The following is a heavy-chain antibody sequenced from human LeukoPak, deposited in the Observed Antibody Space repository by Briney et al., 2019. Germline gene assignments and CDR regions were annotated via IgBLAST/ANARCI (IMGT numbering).Heavy chain of an antibody. CDR1: GGSISSSSYY. V-gene: IGHV4-39*07. D-gene: IGHD3-22*01. CDR2: IYYSGST. J-gene: IGHJ3*02. CDR3: VGAKQWLSFDM. Sequence: SETLSLTCTVSGGSISSSSYYWGWIRQPPGKGLEWIGSIYYSGSTYYNPSLKSRVTISVDTSKNQFSLKLSSVTAADTAVYYCVGAKQWLSFDMWGQGTMVTVSS.